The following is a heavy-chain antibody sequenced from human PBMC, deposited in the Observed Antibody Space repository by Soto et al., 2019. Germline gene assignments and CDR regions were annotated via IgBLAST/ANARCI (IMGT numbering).Heavy chain of an antibody. D-gene: IGHD2-15*01. CDR1: GGSISSYY. Sequence: QVQLQESGPGLVKPSETLSLTCSVSGGSISSYYWSWIRQPPGKGLEWIGYIYDSGSTSYNPSLKSRVTISIDTSKSQFSLKMSSVTAADTAIYYCARDSPGGNPFDYWGQGTLVTVSS. J-gene: IGHJ4*02. CDR2: IYDSGST. V-gene: IGHV4-59*01. CDR3: ARDSPGGNPFDY.